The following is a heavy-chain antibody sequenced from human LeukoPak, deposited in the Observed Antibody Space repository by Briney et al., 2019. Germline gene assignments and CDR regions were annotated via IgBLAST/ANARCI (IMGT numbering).Heavy chain of an antibody. CDR1: GFNFNDAA. Sequence: GGSLRLSCAASGFNFNDAAMTWVRQAPGKGLEWVSLIASSGRNTYYTDSVRGRLTISRDNSKKTLSLQMNSLRVEDTAIYYCAKDIQLSAWGLGAMVTVSS. V-gene: IGHV3-23*01. J-gene: IGHJ3*01. D-gene: IGHD5-24*01. CDR3: AKDIQLSA. CDR2: IASSGRNT.